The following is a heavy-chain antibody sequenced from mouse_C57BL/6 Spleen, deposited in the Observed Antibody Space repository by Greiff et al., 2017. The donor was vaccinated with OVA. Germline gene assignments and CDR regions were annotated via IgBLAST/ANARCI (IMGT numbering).Heavy chain of an antibody. CDR2: LHPSDSDT. Sequence: VQLQQPGAELVKPGASVKVSCKASGYTFTSYWMHWVKQRPGQGLEWIGRLHPSDSDTNYNQKFKGKATLTVDKSSSTAYMQLSSLTSEDSAVYYCAIDGGYDSFDYWGQGTTLTVSS. CDR3: AIDGGYDSFDY. V-gene: IGHV1-74*01. CDR1: GYTFTSYW. J-gene: IGHJ2*01. D-gene: IGHD2-2*01.